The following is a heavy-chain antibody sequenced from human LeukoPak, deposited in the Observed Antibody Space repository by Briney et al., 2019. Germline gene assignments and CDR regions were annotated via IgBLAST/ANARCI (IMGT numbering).Heavy chain of an antibody. CDR1: GFTFSSYG. D-gene: IGHD5-18*01. CDR2: IRYDGSNK. Sequence: GGSLRLSCAASGFTFSSYGMHWVRQAPGKGLEWVAFIRYDGSNKYYADSVKGRFTISRDNSKNTLYLQMNSLRAEDTAVYYCAKDLFEDTAMVTPWFDPWGQGTLVTVSS. V-gene: IGHV3-30*02. CDR3: AKDLFEDTAMVTPWFDP. J-gene: IGHJ5*02.